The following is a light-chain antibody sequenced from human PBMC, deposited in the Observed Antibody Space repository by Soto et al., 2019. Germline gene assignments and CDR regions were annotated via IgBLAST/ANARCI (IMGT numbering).Light chain of an antibody. CDR3: QQSYSTPPHT. Sequence: ELEMTQSPASLSASPGETVTLSCRATQTAYKNLAWYQQKPGQPPRLLIFAASTRAPGLPARFSGSGSGTEFTLTISSLQSEDSATYYCQQSYSTPPHTFGQGTKLEIK. CDR2: AAS. V-gene: IGKV3-15*01. CDR1: QTAYKN. J-gene: IGKJ2*01.